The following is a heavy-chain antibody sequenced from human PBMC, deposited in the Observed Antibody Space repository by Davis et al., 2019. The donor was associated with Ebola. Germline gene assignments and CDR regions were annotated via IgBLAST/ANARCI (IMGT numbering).Heavy chain of an antibody. V-gene: IGHV3-7*01. D-gene: IGHD2-2*01. Sequence: GESLKISCAASGFTFSSYWMSWVRQAPGKGLEWVANIKQDGSEKYYVDSVKGRFTISRDNAKNSLYLQMNSLRAEDTAVYYCARSRDIVVVNQSAYYYYYGMDVWGQGTTVTVSS. CDR3: ARSRDIVVVNQSAYYYYYGMDV. CDR1: GFTFSSYW. J-gene: IGHJ6*02. CDR2: IKQDGSEK.